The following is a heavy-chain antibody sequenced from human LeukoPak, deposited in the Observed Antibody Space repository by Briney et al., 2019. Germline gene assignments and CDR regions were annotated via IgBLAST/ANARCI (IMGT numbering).Heavy chain of an antibody. CDR1: GFTFGDYA. CDR3: TRDAVDDSSGWVFDY. V-gene: IGHV3-49*04. Sequence: GGSLRLSCTASGFTFGDYAMSWVRQAPGKGLEWVGFIRSKAYGGTTEYAASVKGRFTISRDDSKSIAYLQMNSLKTEDTAVYYCTRDAVDDSSGWVFDYWGQGTLVTVSS. CDR2: IRSKAYGGTT. J-gene: IGHJ4*02. D-gene: IGHD3-22*01.